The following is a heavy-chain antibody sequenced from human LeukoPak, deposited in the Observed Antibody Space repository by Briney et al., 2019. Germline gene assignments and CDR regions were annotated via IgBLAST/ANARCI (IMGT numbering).Heavy chain of an antibody. D-gene: IGHD6-19*01. CDR1: GGSISSYY. V-gene: IGHV4-59*01. CDR2: IYYSGST. CDR3: ARVGYSSGWYRWFDP. Sequence: SETLSLTCTVSGGSISSYYWSWIRQPPGKGLEWIGYIYYSGSTNYNPSLKSRVTISVDTSKNQFSLKLSSVTAAGTAVYYCARVGYSSGWYRWFDPWGQGTLVTVSS. J-gene: IGHJ5*02.